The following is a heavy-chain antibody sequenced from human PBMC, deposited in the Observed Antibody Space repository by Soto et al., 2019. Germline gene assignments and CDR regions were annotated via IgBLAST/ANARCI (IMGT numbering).Heavy chain of an antibody. J-gene: IGHJ4*02. CDR2: ISSTSNTI. CDR1: RFTFTSYS. D-gene: IGHD2-2*02. V-gene: IGHV3-48*01. CDR3: AREVRYCSSTSCSTDFDS. Sequence: PGGSLRLSCAASRFTFTSYSMNWVRQAPGKGLEWISHISSTSNTIYYADSVKGRFTISRDKNSLYLQMNSLRVEDTAVYYCAREVRYCSSTSCSTDFDSRGQGTLVTVSS.